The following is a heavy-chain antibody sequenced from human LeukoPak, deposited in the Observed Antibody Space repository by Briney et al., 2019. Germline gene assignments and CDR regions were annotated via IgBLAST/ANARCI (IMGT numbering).Heavy chain of an antibody. D-gene: IGHD2-8*01. J-gene: IGHJ3*02. CDR2: IYHSGST. Sequence: SETLSLTCAVSGYSISSGYYWGWIRQPPGKGLEWIGSIYHSGSTYYNPSLKSRVTISVDTSKNQFSLKLSSVTAADTAVYYCARVPFTKTRGAFDIWGQGTMVTVSS. V-gene: IGHV4-38-2*01. CDR3: ARVPFTKTRGAFDI. CDR1: GYSISSGYY.